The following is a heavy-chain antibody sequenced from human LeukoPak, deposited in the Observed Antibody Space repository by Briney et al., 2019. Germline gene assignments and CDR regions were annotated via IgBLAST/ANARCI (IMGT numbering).Heavy chain of an antibody. CDR2: INQDGSAK. CDR3: ARWDIRGTAHQLDY. CDR1: GFTLSGHW. V-gene: IGHV3-7*01. Sequence: GGSLRLSCAASGFTLSGHWMSWVRQAPGKGLEWEANINQDGSAKYYVGSVKGRFTISRDNAKNSMYLQMNSLRAEDTAVYYCARWDIRGTAHQLDYWGQGTLVTVSS. D-gene: IGHD2-15*01. J-gene: IGHJ4*02.